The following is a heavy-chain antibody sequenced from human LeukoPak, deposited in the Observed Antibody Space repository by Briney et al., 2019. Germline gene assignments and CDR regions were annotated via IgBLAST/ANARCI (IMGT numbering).Heavy chain of an antibody. CDR1: GFTFSSYG. V-gene: IGHV3-33*01. J-gene: IGHJ4*02. Sequence: GRSLRLSCAASGFTFSSYGMYWVRQAPGKGLEWVAVIWYDGSNKYYADSVKGRFTISRDNSKNTLYLQMNSLRAEDTAVYYCARDYCGGDCYSFDYWGQGTLVTVSS. CDR2: IWYDGSNK. CDR3: ARDYCGGDCYSFDY. D-gene: IGHD2-21*02.